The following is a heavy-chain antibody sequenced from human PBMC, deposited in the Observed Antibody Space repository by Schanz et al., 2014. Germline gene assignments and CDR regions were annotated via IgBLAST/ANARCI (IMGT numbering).Heavy chain of an antibody. CDR2: INSDGTTT. CDR1: TSLFSRSV. Sequence: DLVESGGGAVQPGRSLTLSCAVSTSLFSRSVIHWVRQAPGKGLVWVSHINSDGTTTTYADSVKGRFTISRDNAENTLYLQMNSLRVEDTAVYYCAMGGYQLHHWGQGTLVTVSS. J-gene: IGHJ4*02. CDR3: AMGGYQLHH. V-gene: IGHV3-74*02. D-gene: IGHD1-7*01.